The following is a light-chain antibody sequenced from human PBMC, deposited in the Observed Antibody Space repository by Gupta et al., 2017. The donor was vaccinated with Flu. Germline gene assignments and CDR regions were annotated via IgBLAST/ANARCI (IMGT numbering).Light chain of an antibody. V-gene: IGKV4-1*01. CDR3: QQYDYTRWT. CDR2: WAS. Sequence: DIVMTQSPDSLAVSLGERATINCRSSQSSLHDSNKKNYLAWYQQKPGQAPKLLFYWASSRQSGVPDRFSGSGSGTDFTLTINSLQAEDVGIYYCQQYDYTRWTFGQGSMVEIK. CDR1: QSSLHDSNKKNY. J-gene: IGKJ1*01.